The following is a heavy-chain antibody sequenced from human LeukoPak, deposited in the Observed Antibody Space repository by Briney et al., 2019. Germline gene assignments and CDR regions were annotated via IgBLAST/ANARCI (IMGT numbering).Heavy chain of an antibody. J-gene: IGHJ1*01. CDR2: IYYSGST. Sequence: SETLSLTCTVSGGSISSYYWSWIRQPPGKGLEWIGYIYYSGSTNYNPSLKSRVTISVDTSKNQFSLKLSSVTAADTAVYYCARVVQSTDSSGFYLPEYFQHWGQGTLVTVSS. V-gene: IGHV4-59*01. CDR1: GGSISSYY. CDR3: ARVVQSTDSSGFYLPEYFQH. D-gene: IGHD3-22*01.